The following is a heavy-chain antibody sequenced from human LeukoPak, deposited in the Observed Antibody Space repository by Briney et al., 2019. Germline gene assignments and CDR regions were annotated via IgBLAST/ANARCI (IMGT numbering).Heavy chain of an antibody. CDR3: TRDAGTRLKYSFGYGDY. V-gene: IGHV3-48*03. CDR2: ISASGVTI. Sequence: GGSLRLSCVASGFTFQNYEMNWVRQAPGKGLEWVSYISASGVTIYYADAVKGRFTISRDNAKSSLYLQMNSLRAEDTAVYYCTRDAGTRLKYSFGYGDYWGQGALVSVSA. CDR1: GFTFQNYE. D-gene: IGHD5-18*01. J-gene: IGHJ4*02.